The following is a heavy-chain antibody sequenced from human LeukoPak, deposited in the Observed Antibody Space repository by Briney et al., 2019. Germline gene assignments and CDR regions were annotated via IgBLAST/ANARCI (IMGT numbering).Heavy chain of an antibody. D-gene: IGHD2-21*02. V-gene: IGHV3-48*04. CDR2: ISSSSGSI. J-gene: IGHJ4*02. Sequence: GGSLRLSCAASGFTFSSYSMNWVRQAPGKGLEWVSFISSSSGSIYYADSVKGRITISRDNAGNSLYLQMNSLRAEDTAVYYCTTSLPHVVDVTTSDGGNWGQGTLVTVSS. CDR3: TTSLPHVVDVTTSDGGN. CDR1: GFTFSSYS.